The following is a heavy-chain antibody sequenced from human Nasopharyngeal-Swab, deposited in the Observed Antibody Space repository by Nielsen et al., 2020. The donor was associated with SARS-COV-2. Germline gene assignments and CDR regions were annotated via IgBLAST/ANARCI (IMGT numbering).Heavy chain of an antibody. CDR3: ARDRYGSGSFLGY. Sequence: WVRQAPGQGLEWMGIINPGGGSARYSQNFQGRVTMTRDTSTNTVYMELYSLTSEDTAVYYCARDRYGSGSFLGYWGQGTLVTVSS. D-gene: IGHD3-10*01. CDR2: INPGGGSA. V-gene: IGHV1-46*01. J-gene: IGHJ4*02.